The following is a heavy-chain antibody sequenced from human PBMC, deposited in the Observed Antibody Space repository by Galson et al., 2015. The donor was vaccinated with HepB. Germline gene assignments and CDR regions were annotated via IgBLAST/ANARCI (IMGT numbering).Heavy chain of an antibody. CDR1: GGTFSSYA. D-gene: IGHD3-10*01. J-gene: IGHJ5*02. CDR3: ARARGNYGSGSYNNWFDP. CDR2: IIPIFGTA. Sequence: SVKVSCKASGGTFSSYAISWVRQAPGQGLEWMGGIIPIFGTANYAQKFQGRVTVTADESTSTAYMELSSLRSEDTAVYYCARARGNYGSGSYNNWFDPWGQGTLVTVSS. V-gene: IGHV1-69*13.